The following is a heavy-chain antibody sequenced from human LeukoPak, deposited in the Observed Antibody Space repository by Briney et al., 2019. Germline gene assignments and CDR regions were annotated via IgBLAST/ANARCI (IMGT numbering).Heavy chain of an antibody. V-gene: IGHV3-7*01. D-gene: IGHD3-16*02. J-gene: IGHJ4*02. CDR3: ARVRIEYDYVWGSYRRNPSFDY. CDR2: IKQDGSEK. CDR1: GCTFITYW. Sequence: GGSLRLSCAASGCTFITYWLSWVRQAPGKGLERVANIKQDGSEKYYVDSVKGRFTISRDNAKNSVYLQMNSLRAEDTAMYYCARVRIEYDYVWGSYRRNPSFDYWGQGTLVTVSS.